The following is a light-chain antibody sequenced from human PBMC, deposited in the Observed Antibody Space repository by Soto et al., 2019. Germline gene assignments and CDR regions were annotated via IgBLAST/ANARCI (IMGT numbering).Light chain of an antibody. CDR3: QQYGSSGT. J-gene: IGKJ1*01. Sequence: EILLTQSPGTLSLSPGERATLSCRASQSVSSSYLAWYQQKPGQAPRLLIYGASSRATGIPDRFSGSGSGTDFTLPNSRLDHEDLAVYYCQQYGSSGTFGHGTKVDIK. V-gene: IGKV3-20*01. CDR2: GAS. CDR1: QSVSSSY.